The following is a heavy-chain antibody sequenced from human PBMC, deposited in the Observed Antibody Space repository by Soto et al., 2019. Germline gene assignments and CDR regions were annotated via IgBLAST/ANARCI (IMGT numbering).Heavy chain of an antibody. J-gene: IGHJ4*02. D-gene: IGHD1-1*01. V-gene: IGHV4-31*03. CDR2: IYYSGTT. Sequence: PSETLSLTCTVSGGSISSGGYYWSWVRQFPGKGLEWIGYIYYSGTTHYNPSLKSRISMSIDTSKNQFSLRLNSVTAADTAVYYCARDVTTNDFFDYWGQGSPVTVSS. CDR3: ARDVTTNDFFDY. CDR1: GGSISSGGYY.